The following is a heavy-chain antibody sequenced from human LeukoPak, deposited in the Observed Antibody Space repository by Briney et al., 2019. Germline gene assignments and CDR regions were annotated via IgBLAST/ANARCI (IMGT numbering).Heavy chain of an antibody. CDR3: ARTTEAHSWRTRYYDYYMDV. CDR2: IHHIGST. V-gene: IGHV4-34*01. J-gene: IGHJ6*03. Sequence: SETLSLTCAVDGGSFSGYYWSWIRQPPGKGLEWIGEIHHIGSTNYNTSLKGRVTISVDTSKNQFSLKLSSVTAADTAVYYCARTTEAHSWRTRYYDYYMDVWGKGTTVTVSS. D-gene: IGHD6-13*01. CDR1: GGSFSGYY.